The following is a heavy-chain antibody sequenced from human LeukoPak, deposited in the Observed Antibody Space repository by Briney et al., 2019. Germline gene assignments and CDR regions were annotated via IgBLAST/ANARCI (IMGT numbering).Heavy chain of an antibody. Sequence: GGSLRLSCAASGFTVSSNYMSWVRQAPGKGLDWVSVLYSGGITYYADSVKGRFTISRDNSKNTLYLQMNSLRAEDTAVYYCARDRSGLVPASADYWGQGTLVTVSS. J-gene: IGHJ4*02. V-gene: IGHV3-53*01. CDR2: LYSGGIT. CDR3: ARDRSGLVPASADY. D-gene: IGHD2-2*01. CDR1: GFTVSSNY.